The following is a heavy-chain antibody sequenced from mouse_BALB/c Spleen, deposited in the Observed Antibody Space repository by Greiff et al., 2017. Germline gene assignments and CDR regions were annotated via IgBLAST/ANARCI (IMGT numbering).Heavy chain of an antibody. CDR3: ARDGGLSYFDY. CDR1: GFTFSDYY. D-gene: IGHD2-4*01. J-gene: IGHJ2*01. CDR2: ISDGGSYT. V-gene: IGHV5-4*02. Sequence: EVKLVESGGGLVKPGGSLKLSCAASGFTFSDYYMYWVRQTPEKRLEWVATISDGGSYTYYPDSVKGRFTISRDNAKNNLYLQMSSLKSEDTAMYYCARDGGLSYFDYWGQGTTLTVSS.